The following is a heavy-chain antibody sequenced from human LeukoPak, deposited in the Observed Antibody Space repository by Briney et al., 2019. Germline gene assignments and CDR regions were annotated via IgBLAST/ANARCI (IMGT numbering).Heavy chain of an antibody. V-gene: IGHV3-66*01. D-gene: IGHD3-16*01. CDR1: GFTVSSNY. CDR2: IYSGGST. J-gene: IGHJ4*02. CDR3: ARTRGDTYYFDC. Sequence: GGSLRLSCAASGFTVSSNYMSWVRQAPGKGLEWVSVIYSGGSTYYADSVKGRFTISRDNSKNTLYLQMNSLRAEDTAVYYCARTRGDTYYFDCWGQGTLVTVSS.